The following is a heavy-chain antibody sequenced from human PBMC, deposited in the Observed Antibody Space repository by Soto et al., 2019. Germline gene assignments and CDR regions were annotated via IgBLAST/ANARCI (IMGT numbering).Heavy chain of an antibody. D-gene: IGHD2-2*01. V-gene: IGHV5-51*01. Sequence: PGESLKISCXGSGYSFTSYWIGWVRQMPGKGLEWMGIIYPGDSDTRYSPSFQGQVTISADKSISTAYLQWSSLKASDTAMYYCARHKVGGVVVPAAIYGMDVWGQGTTVTVS. CDR1: GYSFTSYW. CDR3: ARHKVGGVVVPAAIYGMDV. J-gene: IGHJ6*02. CDR2: IYPGDSDT.